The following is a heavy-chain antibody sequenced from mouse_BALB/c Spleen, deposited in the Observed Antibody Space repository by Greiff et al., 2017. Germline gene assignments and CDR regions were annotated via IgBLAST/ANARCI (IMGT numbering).Heavy chain of an antibody. CDR1: GFTFSSYA. J-gene: IGHJ3*01. V-gene: IGHV5-6-5*01. CDR2: ISSGGST. D-gene: IGHD2-12*01. CDR3: ARDDFAY. Sequence: DVMLVESGGGLVKPGGSLKLSCAASGFTFSSYAMSWVRQTPEKRLEWVASISSGGSTYYPDSVKGRFTISRDNARNILYLQMSSLRSEDTAMYYCARDDFAYWGQGTLVTVSA.